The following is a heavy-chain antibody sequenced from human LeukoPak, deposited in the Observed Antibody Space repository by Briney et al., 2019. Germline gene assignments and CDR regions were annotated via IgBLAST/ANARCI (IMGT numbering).Heavy chain of an antibody. CDR2: IYYSGST. V-gene: IGHV4-59*01. Sequence: PSETLSLTCTVSGGSISSYYWRWIRQPPGKGLEWIGYIYYSGSTNYNPSLKSRVTISVDTSKNQFSLKLSSVTAADTVVYYCARVGYLMDAFDIWGQGTMVTVSS. CDR3: ARVGYLMDAFDI. CDR1: GGSISSYY. D-gene: IGHD2-8*01. J-gene: IGHJ3*02.